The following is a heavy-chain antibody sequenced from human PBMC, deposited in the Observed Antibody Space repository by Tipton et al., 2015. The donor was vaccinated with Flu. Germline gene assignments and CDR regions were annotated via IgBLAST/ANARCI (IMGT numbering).Heavy chain of an antibody. J-gene: IGHJ4*02. CDR2: IYYSGST. V-gene: IGHV4-59*08. CDR1: GGSISSYY. Sequence: TLSLTCTVSGGSISSYYWSWIRQPPGKGLEWIGYIYYSGSTNYNPSLKSRVTISVDTSKNQFSLKLSSVTAADTAVYYCARTLWSGSLDYWGQGTLVTVSS. CDR3: ARTLWSGSLDY. D-gene: IGHD3-3*01.